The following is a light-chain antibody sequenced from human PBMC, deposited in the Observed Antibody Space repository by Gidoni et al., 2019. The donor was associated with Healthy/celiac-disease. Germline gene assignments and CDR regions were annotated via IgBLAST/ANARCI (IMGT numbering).Light chain of an antibody. CDR3: QQRSNWPRT. J-gene: IGKJ3*01. CDR1: QSVSSY. CDR2: DAP. V-gene: IGKV3-11*01. Sequence: EIVLTQSPATLSLSPGERATLSCRASQSVSSYLAWYQQKPGQAPRLLIYDAPNRATGIPARFSGSGSGTDFTLTISSLEPEDFAVYYCQQRSNWPRTFXPXTKVDIK.